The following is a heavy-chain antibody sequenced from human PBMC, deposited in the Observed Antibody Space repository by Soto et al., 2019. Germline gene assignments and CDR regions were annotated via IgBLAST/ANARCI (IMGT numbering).Heavy chain of an antibody. CDR3: VRDGTKTLRDWFDT. V-gene: IGHV4-4*07. CDR2: IYATGTT. D-gene: IGHD1-1*01. CDR1: GASISGFY. J-gene: IGHJ5*02. Sequence: PSETLSLTCTVSGASISGFYWSWIRKSAGKGLEWIGRIYATGTTDYNPSLKSRVMMSVDTSKKQSSLKLRSVTAADTAVYYCVRDGTKTLRDWFDTWGQGISVTVSS.